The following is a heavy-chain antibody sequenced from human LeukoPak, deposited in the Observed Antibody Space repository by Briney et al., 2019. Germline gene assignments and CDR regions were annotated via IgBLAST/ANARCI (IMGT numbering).Heavy chain of an antibody. CDR1: GFTFSSYS. Sequence: GGSLRLSCAASGFTFSSYSMNWVRQAPGKGLEWVSSISSSSSYIYYADSVKGRFTISRDNAKNSLYLQMNSLRAEDTAVYYCAREAALGYFGLWGRGTLVTVSS. V-gene: IGHV3-21*01. CDR2: ISSSSSYI. J-gene: IGHJ2*01. D-gene: IGHD6-25*01. CDR3: AREAALGYFGL.